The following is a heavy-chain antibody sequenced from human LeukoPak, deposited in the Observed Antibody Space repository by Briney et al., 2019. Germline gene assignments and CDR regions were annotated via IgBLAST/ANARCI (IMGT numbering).Heavy chain of an antibody. Sequence: GGSLRLSCAASGFTFSSYYMSWVRQAPGKGLEWVANIKHDGSEKSYVDPVKGRFTISRDNAKNTLYLQMNSLRAEDTAVYYCVRGLYGSFDYWGQGTLVTVSS. CDR1: GFTFSSYY. CDR2: IKHDGSEK. CDR3: VRGLYGSFDY. V-gene: IGHV3-7*04. J-gene: IGHJ4*02. D-gene: IGHD2-15*01.